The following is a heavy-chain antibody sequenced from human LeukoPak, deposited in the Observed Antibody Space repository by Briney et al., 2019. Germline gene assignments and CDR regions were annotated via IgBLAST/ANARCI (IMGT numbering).Heavy chain of an antibody. CDR3: ARDYGDYAYYYYYMDV. Sequence: PSETLSLTCTVSGGSISSYYWSWIRQPAGKGLEWIGRIYTSGSTNYNPSLKSRVTMSVDTSKNQFSLKLSSVTAADTVVYYCARDYGDYAYYYYYMDVWGKGTTVTVSS. V-gene: IGHV4-4*07. CDR2: IYTSGST. CDR1: GGSISSYY. J-gene: IGHJ6*03. D-gene: IGHD4-17*01.